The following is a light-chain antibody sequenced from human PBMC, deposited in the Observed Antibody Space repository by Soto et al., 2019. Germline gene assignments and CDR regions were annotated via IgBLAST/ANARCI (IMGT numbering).Light chain of an antibody. Sequence: EIVLTQSPATLSLSPGERATLSCRASQSVSNNLGWYQQKPGQAPRLLIYDASNRATDIPARFSGSVSGTDFTLTINSLEPEDFAVYYCQQRSNWPRTFGQGTKLEIK. J-gene: IGKJ2*01. CDR1: QSVSNN. CDR3: QQRSNWPRT. V-gene: IGKV3-11*01. CDR2: DAS.